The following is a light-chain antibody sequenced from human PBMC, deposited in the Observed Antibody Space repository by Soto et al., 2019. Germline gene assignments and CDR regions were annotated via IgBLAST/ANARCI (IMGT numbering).Light chain of an antibody. CDR3: QRGDT. CDR2: DAS. V-gene: IGKV3-11*01. J-gene: IGKJ5*01. Sequence: EIVLTQSPATLSLSPGERATLSCRASQSVSSNLAGYQQKPGQAPRLLIYDASNRATGIPARFSGSGSGTDFTLTISRLEPEDFAVYYCQRGDTFGQGTRLEIK. CDR1: QSVSSN.